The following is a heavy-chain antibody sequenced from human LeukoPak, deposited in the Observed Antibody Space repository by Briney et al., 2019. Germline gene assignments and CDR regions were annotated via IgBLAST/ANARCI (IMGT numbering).Heavy chain of an antibody. V-gene: IGHV4-34*01. J-gene: IGHJ4*02. CDR3: ARGHRDYDILTGYYYNY. Sequence: SGTLSLTCAVYGGSFSGYYRSWIRQPPGKGLEWIGEINHSGSTNYNPSLKSRVTISGDTSKNQFSLKLSSVTAADTAVYYCARGHRDYDILTGYYYNYWGQGTLVTVSS. D-gene: IGHD3-9*01. CDR1: GGSFSGYY. CDR2: INHSGST.